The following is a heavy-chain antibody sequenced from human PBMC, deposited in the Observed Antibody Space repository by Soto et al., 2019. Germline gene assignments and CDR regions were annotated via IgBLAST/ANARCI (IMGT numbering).Heavy chain of an antibody. Sequence: GGNLRLSCAASGFTFDDYAMHWVRQAPGKGLEWVSLISWDGGSTYYADSVKGRFTISRDNSKNSLYLQMNSLRAEDTALYYCAQDESRDGYNSFDYCVQAT. V-gene: IGHV3-43D*04. CDR1: GFTFDDYA. CDR3: AQDESRDGYNSFDY. D-gene: IGHD5-12*01. J-gene: IGHJ4*02. CDR2: ISWDGGST.